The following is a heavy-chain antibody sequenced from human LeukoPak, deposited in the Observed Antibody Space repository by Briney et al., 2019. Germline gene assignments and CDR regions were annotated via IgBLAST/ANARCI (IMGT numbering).Heavy chain of an antibody. CDR1: GGSVTSTNW. CDR3: AREGGFYRPLDY. CDR2: VHLDGRT. V-gene: IGHV4-4*02. Sequence: SGTLSLTCGVSGGSVTSTNWWTWVRQPPGKGLEWIGEVHLDGRTNYNPSLKSRLTMSVDLSENHISLKLTSVTAAETAVYYCAREGGFYRPLDYSGQGTLVTVSS. J-gene: IGHJ4*02. D-gene: IGHD3-3*01.